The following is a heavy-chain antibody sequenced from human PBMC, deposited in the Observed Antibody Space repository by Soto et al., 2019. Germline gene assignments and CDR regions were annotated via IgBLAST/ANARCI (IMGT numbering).Heavy chain of an antibody. D-gene: IGHD6-13*01. CDR1: GYTFTGYY. CDR2: INPNSGGT. J-gene: IGHJ3*02. V-gene: IGHV1-2*04. Sequence: ASVKVSCKASGYTFTGYYMHWVRQAPGQGLEWMGWINPNSGGTNYAQKFQGWVTMTRDTSISTAYMELSRLRSDDTAVYYCAGEMEGAAAAGTVVAFDIWGQGTMVTVSS. CDR3: AGEMEGAAAAGTVVAFDI.